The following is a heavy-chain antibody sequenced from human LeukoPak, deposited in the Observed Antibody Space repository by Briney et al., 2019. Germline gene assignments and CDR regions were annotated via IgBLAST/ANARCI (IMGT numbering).Heavy chain of an antibody. Sequence: PGGSLRLSCAASGFTFSSYEMNWVRQAPGKGLEWVSYISSSGSTIYYADSVKGRFTISRDNAKNSLYLQMNSLRAEDTAVYYCARGGVVVIFDYWGQGTLVTVSS. CDR1: GFTFSSYE. D-gene: IGHD3-22*01. CDR2: ISSSGSTI. V-gene: IGHV3-48*03. J-gene: IGHJ4*02. CDR3: ARGGVVVIFDY.